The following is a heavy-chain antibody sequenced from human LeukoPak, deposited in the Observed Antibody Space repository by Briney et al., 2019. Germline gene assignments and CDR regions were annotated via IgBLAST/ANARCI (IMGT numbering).Heavy chain of an antibody. J-gene: IGHJ6*03. CDR2: IYYRGST. V-gene: IGHV4-59*01. Sequence: SETLSLTCTVSGGSISSYYWSWIRQPPGKGLEWIGYIYYRGSTNYNPSLKSRVTISVDTSKNQFSLKLSSVTAADTAVYYCARVGGAGYYYYMDVWGKGTTVTVSS. D-gene: IGHD2-21*01. CDR1: GGSISSYY. CDR3: ARVGGAGYYYYMDV.